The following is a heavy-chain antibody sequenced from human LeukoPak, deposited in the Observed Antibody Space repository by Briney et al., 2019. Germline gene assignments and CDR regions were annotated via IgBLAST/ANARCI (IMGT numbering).Heavy chain of an antibody. CDR3: ARGEGGYSYGYFDY. J-gene: IGHJ4*02. CDR1: GYIFTSYG. V-gene: IGHV1-18*01. CDR2: ISPYNGNT. Sequence: ASVKVSCKASGYIFTSYGITWVRQAPGQGLEWMGWISPYNGNTNYAEKLQDRVTMTRDTSTSTVYMELSSLRSEDTAVYYCARGEGGYSYGYFDYWGQGTLVTVSS. D-gene: IGHD5-18*01.